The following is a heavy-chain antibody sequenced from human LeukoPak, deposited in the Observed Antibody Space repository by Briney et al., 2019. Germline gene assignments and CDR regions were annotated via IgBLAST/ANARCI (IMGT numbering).Heavy chain of an antibody. CDR2: IYYSGST. D-gene: IGHD1-7*01. V-gene: IGHV4-59*01. CDR1: GGSISSYY. CDR3: ARSAGLELRAYYYGMDV. J-gene: IGHJ6*02. Sequence: SETLSLTCTVSGGSISSYYWSWIRQPPGKGLEWIGYIYYSGSTNYNPSLKSRVTISVDTSKNQFSQKLSSVTAADTAVYYCARSAGLELRAYYYGMDVWGQGTTVTVSS.